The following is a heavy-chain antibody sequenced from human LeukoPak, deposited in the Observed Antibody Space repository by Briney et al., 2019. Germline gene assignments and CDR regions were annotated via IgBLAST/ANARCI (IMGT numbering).Heavy chain of an antibody. CDR1: GFTFSSHW. J-gene: IGHJ4*01. Sequence: PGGSLRLSCVASGFTFSSHWMHWVRQVPGKGLMWVSRINGDGSRTHYGDSVKGRFTISRDNAKNTLYLQMTSLRGDDTAIYFCARDALGGRTKFDSWGHGSLVTVSS. D-gene: IGHD3-16*01. V-gene: IGHV3-74*01. CDR2: INGDGSRT. CDR3: ARDALGGRTKFDS.